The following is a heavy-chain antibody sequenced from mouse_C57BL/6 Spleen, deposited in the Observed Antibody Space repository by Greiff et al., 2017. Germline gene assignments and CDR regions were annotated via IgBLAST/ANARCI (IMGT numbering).Heavy chain of an antibody. V-gene: IGHV6-6*01. Sequence: EVKLVESGGGLVQPGGSMKLSCAASGFTFSDAWMDWVRQSPEKGLEWVAEIRNKANNHATYYAESVKGRFTISRDDSKSSVYLQMNSLRAEDTGIYYCTRGDWDGGRNFDYWGQGTTLTVSS. J-gene: IGHJ2*01. CDR1: GFTFSDAW. CDR3: TRGDWDGGRNFDY. CDR2: IRNKANNHAT. D-gene: IGHD4-1*01.